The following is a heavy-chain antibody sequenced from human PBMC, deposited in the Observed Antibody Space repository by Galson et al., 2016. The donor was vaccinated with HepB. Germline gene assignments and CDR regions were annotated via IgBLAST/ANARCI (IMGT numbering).Heavy chain of an antibody. CDR3: VREGIYYSYALDV. D-gene: IGHD3-3*02. V-gene: IGHV3-13*01. Sequence: SLRLSCAASGFTFSTFDMHWVRQAPGKGLECVSTINTDGDTYYPDSVKGRFTISREDAKNSLYLQMNSLRAEDTAVYYCVREGIYYSYALDVWGQGTTVTVSS. J-gene: IGHJ6*02. CDR2: INTDGDT. CDR1: GFTFSTFD.